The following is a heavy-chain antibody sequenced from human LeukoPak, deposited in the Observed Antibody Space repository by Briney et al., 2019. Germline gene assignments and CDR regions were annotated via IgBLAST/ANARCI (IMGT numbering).Heavy chain of an antibody. CDR1: GFTFDDYT. J-gene: IGHJ4*02. V-gene: IGHV3-43*01. D-gene: IGHD3-22*01. CDR3: AKDAAYYYDSSGYWGPYYFDY. Sequence: GGSLRLSCAASGFTFDDYTMPWVRQAPGKGLEWVSLISWDGGSTYYADSVKGRFTISRDNAKNSLYLQMNSLRAEDTALYYRAKDAAYYYDSSGYWGPYYFDYWGQGTLVTVSS. CDR2: ISWDGGST.